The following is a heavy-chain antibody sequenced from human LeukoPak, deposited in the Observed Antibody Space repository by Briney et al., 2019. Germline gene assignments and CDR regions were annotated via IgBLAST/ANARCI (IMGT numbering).Heavy chain of an antibody. CDR3: ARDPGRIAVAGS. D-gene: IGHD6-19*01. Sequence: PSETLSLTCTVSGGSISGYYWSWIRQPPGKGLEWIGSIYHSGSTYYNPSLKSRVTISVDTSKNQFSLKLSSVTAADTAVYYCARDPGRIAVAGSWGQGTLVTVSS. CDR2: IYHSGST. V-gene: IGHV4-38-2*02. J-gene: IGHJ5*02. CDR1: GGSISGYY.